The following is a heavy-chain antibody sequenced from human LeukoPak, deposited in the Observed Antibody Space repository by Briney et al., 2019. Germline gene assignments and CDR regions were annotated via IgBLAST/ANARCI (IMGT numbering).Heavy chain of an antibody. CDR3: ARAPFEMATIGGPFDY. V-gene: IGHV4-34*01. CDR2: INHSGST. D-gene: IGHD5-24*01. Sequence: PSETLSLTCAVYGGSFSGDYWSWIRQPPGKGLEWSGEINHSGSTNYNPSLKSRVTISVDPSKNQSSLKLSSVTAAATAVYYCARAPFEMATIGGPFDYWGQGTLVTVSS. CDR1: GGSFSGDY. J-gene: IGHJ4*02.